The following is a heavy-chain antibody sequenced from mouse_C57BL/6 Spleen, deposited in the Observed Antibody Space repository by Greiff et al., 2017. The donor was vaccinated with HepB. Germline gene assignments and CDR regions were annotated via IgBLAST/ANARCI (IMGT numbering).Heavy chain of an antibody. CDR3: ARGDEYYDV. Sequence: QVHVKQPGAELVKPGASVKLSCKASGYTFTSYWMHWVKQRPGQGLEWIGMIHPNSGSTNYNEKFKSKATLTVDKSSSTAYMQLSSLTSEDSAVYYCARGDEYYDVWGTGTTVTVSS. CDR1: GYTFTSYW. J-gene: IGHJ1*03. V-gene: IGHV1-64*01. CDR2: IHPNSGST.